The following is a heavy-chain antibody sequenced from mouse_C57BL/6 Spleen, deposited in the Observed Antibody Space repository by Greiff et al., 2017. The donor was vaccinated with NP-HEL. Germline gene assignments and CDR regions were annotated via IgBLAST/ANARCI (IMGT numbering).Heavy chain of an antibody. D-gene: IGHD1-1*01. CDR2: ILPGSGSN. CDR3: ASSLYYGSSPPYFAH. V-gene: IGHV1-9*01. CDR1: GYTFTGYW. Sequence: VQLQQSGAELMKPGASVKLSCKATGYTFTGYWIEWVKQRPGHGLEWIGEILPGSGSNNYNEKFKGKAHFTAYTSSYTTYLQLISLTTADSAIYYCASSLYYGSSPPYFAHWGQGTTLTVSS. J-gene: IGHJ2*01.